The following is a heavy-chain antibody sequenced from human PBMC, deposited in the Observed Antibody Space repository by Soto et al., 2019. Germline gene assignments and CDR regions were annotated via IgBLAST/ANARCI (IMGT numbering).Heavy chain of an antibody. CDR1: GYSFAGYW. Sequence: LGESLKISCKGSGYSFAGYWITWVRQKPGKGLEWMGRIDPSDSQTYYSPSFRGHVTISATKSITTVFLQWSSLRASDTAMYYCARQIYDSDTGPNFQYYFDSWGQGTTVALSS. J-gene: IGHJ4*02. CDR2: IDPSDSQT. V-gene: IGHV5-10-1*01. CDR3: ARQIYDSDTGPNFQYYFDS. D-gene: IGHD3-22*01.